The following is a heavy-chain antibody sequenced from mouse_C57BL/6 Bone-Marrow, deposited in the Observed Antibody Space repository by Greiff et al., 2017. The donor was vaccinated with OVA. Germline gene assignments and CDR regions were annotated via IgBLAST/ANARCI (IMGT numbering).Heavy chain of an antibody. J-gene: IGHJ1*03. D-gene: IGHD2-3*01. CDR3: ARTYDGYYDWYFDV. V-gene: IGHV14-2*01. CDR1: GFNIKDYY. CDR2: IDPEDGET. Sequence: EVQLQQSGAELVKPGASVKLSCTASGFNIKDYYMHWVKQRTEQGLEWIGRIDPEDGETKSAPKFQGKATITADTSSNTAYLQLSSLTSEDTAVYYCARTYDGYYDWYFDVWGTGTTVTVSS.